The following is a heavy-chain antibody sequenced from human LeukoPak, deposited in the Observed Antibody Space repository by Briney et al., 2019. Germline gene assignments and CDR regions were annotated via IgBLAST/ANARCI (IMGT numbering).Heavy chain of an antibody. CDR2: INGDGSNT. V-gene: IGHV3-74*01. J-gene: IGHJ3*02. CDR3: ARYEVGGNSFDI. CDR1: GFTFSSDW. Sequence: PGGSLRLSCAASGFTFSSDWMHWVRQAAGKGLVWVSRINGDGSNTGYADSVKGRFTISRDNAKKTLYLQMNSLRAEDTAVYYCARYEVGGNSFDIWGQGTMVTVSS. D-gene: IGHD1-26*01.